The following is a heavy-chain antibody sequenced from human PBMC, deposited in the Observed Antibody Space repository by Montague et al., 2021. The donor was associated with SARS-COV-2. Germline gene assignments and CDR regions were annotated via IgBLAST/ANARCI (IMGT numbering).Heavy chain of an antibody. CDR2: INHRGST. D-gene: IGHD3-22*01. V-gene: IGHV4-34*01. CDR3: ARGRRVITMVVAVVTGGEYCFDS. Sequence: SETLSLTCAVYAGSFSDYSWTWIRQPPGKGLEWIGEINHRGSTNYNPSLKSRVTISVDTSKNQFSLRMTSVTAADTAVYYCARGRRVITMVVAVVTGGEYCFDSWGQGTLVAVSS. J-gene: IGHJ4*02. CDR1: AGSFSDYS.